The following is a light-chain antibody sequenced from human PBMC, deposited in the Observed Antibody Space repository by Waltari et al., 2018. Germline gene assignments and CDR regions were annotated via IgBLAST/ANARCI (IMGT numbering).Light chain of an antibody. J-gene: IGKJ1*01. CDR1: QSVLYRPNNENY. Sequence: DIVMNQSPDSLAVSLGERATINCKSRQSVLYRPNNENYLAWYQQKSGQPPKLLIYWASTRESGVPDRFSGSGSGTDFTLTISSLQAEDAAVYYCQQYFIDPRTFGQGTKVEIK. V-gene: IGKV4-1*01. CDR3: QQYFIDPRT. CDR2: WAS.